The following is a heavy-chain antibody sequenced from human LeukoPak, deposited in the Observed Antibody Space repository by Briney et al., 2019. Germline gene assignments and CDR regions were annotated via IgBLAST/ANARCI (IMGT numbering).Heavy chain of an antibody. CDR2: IYYSGST. V-gene: IGHV4-39*02. CDR1: GGSISSSSYC. D-gene: IGHD3-16*02. Sequence: SETLSLTCTVSGGSISSSSYCWGWIRQPPGKGLEWIGSIYYSGSTNYNPSLKSRVTISVDTSKNQFSLKLSSVTAADTAVYYCARELGDDYVCGSYRYLLDYWGQGTLVTVSS. J-gene: IGHJ4*02. CDR3: ARELGDDYVCGSYRYLLDY.